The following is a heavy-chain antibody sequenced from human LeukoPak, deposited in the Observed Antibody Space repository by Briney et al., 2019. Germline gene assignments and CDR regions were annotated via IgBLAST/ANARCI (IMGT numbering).Heavy chain of an antibody. CDR3: GKYVQTSVGANDY. V-gene: IGHV3-23*01. CDR1: GFTFSSSP. J-gene: IGHJ4*02. Sequence: GGSLRLSCAASGFTFSSSPMNWVRQAPGKGLEWVSVISGSGGATFCGDSVQGRFTISRDNSRDTLYLQMNSLTAEDTAVYYCGKYVQTSVGANDYWGQGTLVTVSS. CDR2: ISGSGGAT. D-gene: IGHD1-26*01.